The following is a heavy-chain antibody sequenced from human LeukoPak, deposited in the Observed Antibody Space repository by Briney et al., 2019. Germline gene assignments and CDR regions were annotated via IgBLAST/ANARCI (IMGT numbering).Heavy chain of an antibody. CDR3: ARCVAARGTGGLSCFDP. J-gene: IGHJ5*02. CDR1: GGSIGSYY. CDR2: IYSSGST. V-gene: IGHV4-59*01. Sequence: SETLSLTCTVSGGSIGSYYWSWIRQPPGKGLEWIGYIYSSGSTNYNPSLKSRVTISLDTSKNQFSLKLSFVTAADTAVYYCARCVAARGTGGLSCFDPWGQGTLGTVSS. D-gene: IGHD6-6*01.